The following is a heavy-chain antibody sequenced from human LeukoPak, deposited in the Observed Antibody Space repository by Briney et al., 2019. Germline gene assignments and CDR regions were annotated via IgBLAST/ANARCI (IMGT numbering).Heavy chain of an antibody. J-gene: IGHJ4*02. Sequence: PGESLNISCRGSGYTFTTYWIGWVPQMPGKGLEWMGIIYPGDSDTRYSPSFKGQVTMSADKSINTAYLQWSSLKASDTAMYYCARRRGCSSSSCPPDYWGQGTLVTVSS. V-gene: IGHV5-51*01. CDR2: IYPGDSDT. D-gene: IGHD2-2*01. CDR3: ARRRGCSSSSCPPDY. CDR1: GYTFTTYW.